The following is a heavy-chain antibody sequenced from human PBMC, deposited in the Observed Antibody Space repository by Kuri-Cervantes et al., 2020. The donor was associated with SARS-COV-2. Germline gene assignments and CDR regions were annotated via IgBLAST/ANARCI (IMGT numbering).Heavy chain of an antibody. Sequence: VKVSCKASGYTFTSYYMHWVRQAPGQGLEWMGIINPSGGSTSYAQKFQGRVTMTRDTSTSTVYMELSSLTSEDTAIYYCYCAPKEGFDSWGQGTLVTVSS. CDR2: INPSGGST. V-gene: IGHV1-46*01. J-gene: IGHJ4*02. CDR3: YCAPKEGFDS. D-gene: IGHD2-21*01. CDR1: GYTFTSYY.